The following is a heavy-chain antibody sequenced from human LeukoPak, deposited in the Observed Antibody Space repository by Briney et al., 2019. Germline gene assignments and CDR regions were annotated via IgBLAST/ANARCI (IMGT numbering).Heavy chain of an antibody. CDR1: GFTFSNYA. V-gene: IGHV3-64*02. J-gene: IGHJ4*02. D-gene: IGHD5-12*01. Sequence: GGTLRLSCAASGFTFSNYAMHWVRQAPGKGLEYVSAISNNEGSTYYADSVKGRFTISRDNSKNTLYLQMGSLRAEDMAVYYCARVASGYFDYWGQGTLVTVSS. CDR3: ARVASGYFDY. CDR2: ISNNEGST.